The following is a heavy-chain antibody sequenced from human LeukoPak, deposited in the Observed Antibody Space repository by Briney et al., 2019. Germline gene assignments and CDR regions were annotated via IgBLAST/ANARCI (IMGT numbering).Heavy chain of an antibody. CDR2: ISAYNGNT. Sequence: ASVKVSCKASGYTFTSYGISWVRQAPGQGLEWMGWISAYNGNTNYAQKLQGRVTMTTDTSMSTTYMELRSLRSDDTAVYYCARRDDYGGNGVEGFDYWGQGTLVTVSS. J-gene: IGHJ4*02. CDR1: GYTFTSYG. V-gene: IGHV1-18*01. D-gene: IGHD4-23*01. CDR3: ARRDDYGGNGVEGFDY.